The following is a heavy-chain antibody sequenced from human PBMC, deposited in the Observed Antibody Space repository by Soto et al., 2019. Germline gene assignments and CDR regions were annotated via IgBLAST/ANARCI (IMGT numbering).Heavy chain of an antibody. CDR3: ARVRYCSSTSCYFFKYYYYCMDV. J-gene: IGHJ6*01. Sequence: TRSLTCTVEGGSYSGSCWSRNRQHPGEGREWIGAINHSGSTNYNPSLKSRGTISVDTSKHQFSLTLSSVSAADTSVYYCARVRYCSSTSCYFFKYYYYCMDVCGQGTTVT. V-gene: IGHV4-34*01. CDR2: INHSGST. D-gene: IGHD2-2*01. CDR1: GGSYSGSC.